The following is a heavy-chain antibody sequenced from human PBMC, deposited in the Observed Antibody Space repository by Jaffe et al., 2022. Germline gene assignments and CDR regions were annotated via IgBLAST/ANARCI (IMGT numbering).Heavy chain of an antibody. D-gene: IGHD5-12*01. Sequence: EVQLVESGGGLVQPGGSLRLSCAASGFTFSSYEMNWVRQAPGKGLEWVSYISSSGSTIYYADSVKGRFTISRDNAKNSLYLQMNSLRAEDTAVYYCARVWLYINSGYDLRDNWFDPWGQGTLVTVSS. CDR2: ISSSGSTI. CDR3: ARVWLYINSGYDLRDNWFDP. V-gene: IGHV3-48*03. J-gene: IGHJ5*02. CDR1: GFTFSSYE.